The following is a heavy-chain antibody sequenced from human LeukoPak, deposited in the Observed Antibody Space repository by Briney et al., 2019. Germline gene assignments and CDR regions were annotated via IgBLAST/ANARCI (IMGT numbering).Heavy chain of an antibody. V-gene: IGHV1-69*06. CDR2: IIPIFGTA. CDR3: ARERPQGITIFGVVIYGWFDP. CDR1: GGTFSSYA. Sequence: GSSVKVSCKASGGTFSSYAISWVRQAPGQGLEWMGGIIPIFGTANYAQKFQGRVTITADKSTSTAYMELSSLRSEDTAVYYCARERPQGITIFGVVIYGWFDPWGQGTLVTVSS. J-gene: IGHJ5*02. D-gene: IGHD3-3*01.